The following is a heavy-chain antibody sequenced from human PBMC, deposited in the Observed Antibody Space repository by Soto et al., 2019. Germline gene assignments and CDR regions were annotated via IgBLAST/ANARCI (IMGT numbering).Heavy chain of an antibody. CDR3: AKAPPAYSTDPEYYYYYMDV. CDR1: GFTFSSYA. J-gene: IGHJ6*03. CDR2: ISGSGGST. V-gene: IGHV3-23*01. Sequence: GGSLRLSCAASGFTFSSYAMSWVRQAPGKGLEWVSAISGSGGSTYYADSVKGRFTISRDNSKNTLYLQMNSQRAEDTAVYYGAKAPPAYSTDPEYYYYYMDVWGKGTTVTVSS. D-gene: IGHD4-4*01.